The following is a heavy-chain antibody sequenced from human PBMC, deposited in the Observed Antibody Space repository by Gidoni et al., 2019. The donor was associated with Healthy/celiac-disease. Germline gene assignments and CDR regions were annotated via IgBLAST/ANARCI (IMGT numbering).Heavy chain of an antibody. D-gene: IGHD4-17*01. CDR2: INPSGGST. CDR1: GYTFTSYY. CDR3: AWEMTTVTPDNWFDP. J-gene: IGHJ5*02. V-gene: IGHV1-46*01. Sequence: QVQLVQSGAEVKKPGASVKVSCKASGYTFTSYYMHWVRQAPGQGLEWMGIINPSGGSTSYAQKFQGRVTMTRDTSTSTVYMELSSLRSEDTAVYYCAWEMTTVTPDNWFDPWGQGTLVTVSS.